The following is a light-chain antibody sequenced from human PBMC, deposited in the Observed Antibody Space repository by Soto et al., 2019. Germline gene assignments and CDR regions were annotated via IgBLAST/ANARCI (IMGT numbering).Light chain of an antibody. V-gene: IGLV1-51*02. CDR1: GSNTGKNY. CDR3: GSWDSSLSAVV. J-gene: IGLJ1*01. CDR2: EDS. Sequence: QSVLTQPPSVSVAPGQKVTISCSGSGSNTGKNYVSWYQQLPGTAPKLLIYEDSMRPSGIPDRFSGSKSGTSATLGITGLQTGDEADYYCGSWDSSLSAVVFGTGTKVTVL.